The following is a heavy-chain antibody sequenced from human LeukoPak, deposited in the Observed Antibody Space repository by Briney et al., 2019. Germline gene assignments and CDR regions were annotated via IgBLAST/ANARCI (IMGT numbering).Heavy chain of an antibody. CDR3: ATEIGYCSGGSCSNWFDP. J-gene: IGHJ5*02. D-gene: IGHD2-15*01. CDR1: GYPFSAHF. CDR2: INTSTGNP. Sequence: ASVRVSCKASGYPFSAHFLNWVRQAPGQGLEWMGWINTSTGNPTYAQGFTGRFVFSLDTSVSTAYLQISSLKAEDTAVYYCATEIGYCSGGSCSNWFDPWGQGTLVTVSS. V-gene: IGHV7-4-1*02.